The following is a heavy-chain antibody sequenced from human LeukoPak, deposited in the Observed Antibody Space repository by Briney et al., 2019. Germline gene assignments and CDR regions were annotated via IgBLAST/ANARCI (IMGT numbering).Heavy chain of an antibody. CDR3: VRHLRYSWNFDY. Sequence: SETLSLTCTVSGGSISSSSYYWGWIRQPPGKGLEWIGSIYYSGSTYYNPSLKSRVTISVDTSKNQFSLKLSSVTAADTAVYYCVRHLRYSWNFDYWGQGTLVTVSS. CDR1: GGSISSSSYY. D-gene: IGHD1-20*01. V-gene: IGHV4-39*01. J-gene: IGHJ4*02. CDR2: IYYSGST.